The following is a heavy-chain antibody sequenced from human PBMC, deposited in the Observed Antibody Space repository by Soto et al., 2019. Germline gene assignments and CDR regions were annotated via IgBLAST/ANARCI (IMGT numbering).Heavy chain of an antibody. J-gene: IGHJ2*01. Sequence: GGSLRLSCAASGFTFSSYGMPWVRQAPGKGLEWVAVIWYDGSNKYYADSVKGRFTISRDNSKNKLYLQMNSLGAEDTAVYYCARIPLVAVAGTRLGYFDLWGRGTLLTASS. CDR2: IWYDGSNK. D-gene: IGHD6-19*01. CDR3: ARIPLVAVAGTRLGYFDL. CDR1: GFTFSSYG. V-gene: IGHV3-33*01.